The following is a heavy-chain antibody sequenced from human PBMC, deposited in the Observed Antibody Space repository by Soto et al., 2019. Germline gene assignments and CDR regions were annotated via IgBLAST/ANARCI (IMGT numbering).Heavy chain of an antibody. J-gene: IGHJ4*02. D-gene: IGHD6-19*01. CDR3: AKRYSSGWYYFDY. V-gene: IGHV3-30*18. CDR1: GFTFSSYG. CDR2: ISSDGSNK. Sequence: QVPLVESGGGVVQPGRSLRLSCAASGFTFSSYGMHWVRQAPGKGLEWVAVISSDGSNKYYADSVKGRFTISRDNYNNTLYLQMNSLRAEDTAVYYCAKRYSSGWYYFDYWGQGTLVTVSS.